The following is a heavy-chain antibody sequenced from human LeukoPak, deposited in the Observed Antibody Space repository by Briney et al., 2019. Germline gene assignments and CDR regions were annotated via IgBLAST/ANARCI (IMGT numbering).Heavy chain of an antibody. CDR3: ARAHYYDILTDYYYFDY. CDR2: IYHSGST. V-gene: IGHV4-30-2*01. J-gene: IGHJ4*02. D-gene: IGHD3-9*01. CDR1: GGSLSSGNFY. Sequence: SETLSLTCTVSGGSLSSGNFYWGWVRQPPGKGLEWIGYIYHSGSTYYNPSLKSRVTISVDTSKNQFSLKLSSVTAADTAVYYCARAHYYDILTDYYYFDYWGQGTLVTVSS.